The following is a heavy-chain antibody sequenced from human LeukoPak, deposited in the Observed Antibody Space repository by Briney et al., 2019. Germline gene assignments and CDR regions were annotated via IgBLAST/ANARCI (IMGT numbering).Heavy chain of an antibody. J-gene: IGHJ6*04. Sequence: SQTLSLTCAVSGGSISSGGYSWSWIRQPPGKGLEWIGYIYHSGSTYYNPSLKSRVTISVDRSKNQFSLKLSSVTAADTAVYCCARFYLGYCSSTSCSHYYYYGMDAWGKGTTVTVSS. CDR3: ARFYLGYCSSTSCSHYYYYGMDA. D-gene: IGHD2-2*01. V-gene: IGHV4-30-2*01. CDR1: GGSISSGGYS. CDR2: IYHSGST.